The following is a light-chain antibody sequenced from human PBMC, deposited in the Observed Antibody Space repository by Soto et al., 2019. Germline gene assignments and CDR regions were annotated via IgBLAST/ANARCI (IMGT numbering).Light chain of an antibody. CDR1: QSISSDY. J-gene: IGKJ3*01. V-gene: IGKV3-20*01. CDR3: QHYGNSPPSVT. CDR2: GAS. Sequence: EVVLTQSPDTLSLSPGERATLSCRASQSISSDYLVWYQQKPGQAPRLLIYGASSRATGIPDRFSGSGSGTAFTLTINRLEPEDFAVYYCQHYGNSPPSVTFGPGTKVDIK.